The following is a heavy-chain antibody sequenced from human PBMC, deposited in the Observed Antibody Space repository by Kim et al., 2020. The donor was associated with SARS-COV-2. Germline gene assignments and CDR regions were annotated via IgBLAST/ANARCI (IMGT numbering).Heavy chain of an antibody. Sequence: SETLSLTCTVSGGSISSGGYYWSWIRQHPGKGLEWIGYIYYSGSTYYNPSLKSRVTISVDTSKNQFSLKLSSVTAADTAVYYCAREMWAPSSLSSWYVDYWGQGTLVTVSS. CDR1: GGSISSGGYY. V-gene: IGHV4-31*03. CDR2: IYYSGST. CDR3: AREMWAPSSLSSWYVDY. D-gene: IGHD6-13*01. J-gene: IGHJ4*02.